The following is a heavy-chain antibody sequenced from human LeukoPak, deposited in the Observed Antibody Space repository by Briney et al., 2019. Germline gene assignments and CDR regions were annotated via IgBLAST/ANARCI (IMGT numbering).Heavy chain of an antibody. CDR3: ARGGSSGYYNLYYFDY. V-gene: IGHV4-59*01. Sequence: SETLSLTCTVSGGSISSYYWSWIRQPPGKGLEWIGYIYYSGSTNYNPSLKSRVTISVDTSKNQFSLKLSSATAADTAVYYCARGGSSGYYNLYYFDYWGQGTLVTVSS. D-gene: IGHD3-22*01. J-gene: IGHJ4*02. CDR2: IYYSGST. CDR1: GGSISSYY.